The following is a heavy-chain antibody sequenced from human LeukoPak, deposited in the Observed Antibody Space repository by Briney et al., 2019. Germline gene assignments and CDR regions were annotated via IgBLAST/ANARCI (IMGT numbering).Heavy chain of an antibody. D-gene: IGHD6-19*01. V-gene: IGHV3-33*01. J-gene: IGHJ6*02. CDR2: IWYDGSNK. Sequence: GRSLRLSCAASGFTFSSYGMHWVRQAPGKGLEWVAVIWYDGSNKYYADSVKGRFTISRDNSKNTLYLQMNSLRAEDTAVYYCARDRIAVAGSHHSLDRVHYYYYYDMDVWGQGTTVTVSS. CDR1: GFTFSSYG. CDR3: ARDRIAVAGSHHSLDRVHYYYYYDMDV.